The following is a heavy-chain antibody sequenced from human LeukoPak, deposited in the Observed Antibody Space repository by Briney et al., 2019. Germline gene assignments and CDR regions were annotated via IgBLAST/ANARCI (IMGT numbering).Heavy chain of an antibody. CDR1: GGSFSGYY. V-gene: IGHV4-34*01. J-gene: IGHJ5*02. CDR3: ARGRRDSPWIQLWLRWFDP. D-gene: IGHD5-18*01. Sequence: PSETLSLTCAVYGGSFSGYYWSWIRQPPGKGLEWIGEINHSGSTNYNPSLKSRVTISVDTSKNQFSLKLSSVTAADTAVYYCARGRRDSPWIQLWLRWFDPWGQGTLVTVSS. CDR2: INHSGST.